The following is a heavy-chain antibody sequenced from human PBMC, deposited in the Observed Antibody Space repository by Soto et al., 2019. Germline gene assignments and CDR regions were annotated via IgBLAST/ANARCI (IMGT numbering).Heavy chain of an antibody. CDR3: ARDYDILTGYQFDY. CDR1: GFTFSSYS. Sequence: PGGSLRLSCAASGFTFSSYSMNWVRQAPGKGLEWVSSISSSSSYIYYADSVKGRFTISRDNAKSSLYLQMNSLRAEDTAVYYCARDYDILTGYQFDYWGQGTLVTVSS. D-gene: IGHD3-9*01. J-gene: IGHJ4*02. CDR2: ISSSSSYI. V-gene: IGHV3-21*01.